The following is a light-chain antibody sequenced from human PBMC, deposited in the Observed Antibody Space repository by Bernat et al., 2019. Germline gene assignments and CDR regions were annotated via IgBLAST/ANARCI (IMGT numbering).Light chain of an antibody. CDR1: QSLTHSNGYKY. CDR3: MQSLQTPYT. CDR2: LGS. J-gene: IGKJ2*01. Sequence: DIMMTQSPLSLPVTPGEPASISCKSSQSLTHSNGYKYLDWYVQRPGQSPQLLIYLGSNRASGVPDRISGSGSGTHFTLKISRVEAEDVGIYYCMQSLQTPYTFGQGTKLEIK. V-gene: IGKV2-28*01.